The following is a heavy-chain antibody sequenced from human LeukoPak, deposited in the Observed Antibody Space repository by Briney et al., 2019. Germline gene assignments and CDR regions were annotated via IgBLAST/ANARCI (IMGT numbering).Heavy chain of an antibody. D-gene: IGHD3-22*01. CDR3: ARDRRSYYDSSGYPYYFDY. V-gene: IGHV3-48*03. Sequence: PGGSLRLSCAASGFTFSSYEMNWVRQAPGKGLEWVSYISSSGSTIYYADSVKGRFTISRDNAKNSLYLQMNSLRAEDTALYYCARDRRSYYDSSGYPYYFDYWGQGTLVTVSS. CDR1: GFTFSSYE. J-gene: IGHJ4*02. CDR2: ISSSGSTI.